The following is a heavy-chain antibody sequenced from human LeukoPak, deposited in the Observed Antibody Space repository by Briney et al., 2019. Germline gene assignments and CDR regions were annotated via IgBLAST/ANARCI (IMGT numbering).Heavy chain of an antibody. Sequence: GSSVKLSCKASGGTFSSYAINWVRQAPGQGLEWMGGIIPIFGTANYAQKFQGRVTITADESTSTDYMELSSLRSEDTAVYYCSRLKLGYCSGGSCYPLMDYWGQGTLVTVSS. CDR3: SRLKLGYCSGGSCYPLMDY. J-gene: IGHJ4*02. CDR1: GGTFSSYA. CDR2: IIPIFGTA. D-gene: IGHD2-15*01. V-gene: IGHV1-69*01.